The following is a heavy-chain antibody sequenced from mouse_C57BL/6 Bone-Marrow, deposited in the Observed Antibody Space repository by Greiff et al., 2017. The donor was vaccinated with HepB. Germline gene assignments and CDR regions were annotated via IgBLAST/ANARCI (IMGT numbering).Heavy chain of an antibody. J-gene: IGHJ1*03. CDR1: GYAFTNYL. CDR3: ARRWLLPNWYFDV. D-gene: IGHD2-3*01. Sequence: VQLQQSGAELVRPGTSVKVSCKASGYAFTNYLIEWVKQRPGQGLEWIGVINPGSGGTNYNEKFKGKATLTADKSSSTAYMQLSSLTSEDSAVYFCARRWLLPNWYFDVWGTGTTVTVSS. CDR2: INPGSGGT. V-gene: IGHV1-54*01.